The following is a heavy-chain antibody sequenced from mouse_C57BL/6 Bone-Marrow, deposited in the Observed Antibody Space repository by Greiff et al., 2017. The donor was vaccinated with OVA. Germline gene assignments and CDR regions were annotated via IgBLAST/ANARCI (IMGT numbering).Heavy chain of an antibody. Sequence: VQLQQSGPGLVQPSQSLSITCTVSGFSLTSYGVHWVRQSPGKGLEWLGVIWSGGSTAYNAAVISILSISKDNSKSQVFFKMNSLLADDTAIYYCARRKTFYAMDYWGQGTSVTVSS. CDR1: GFSLTSYG. J-gene: IGHJ4*01. V-gene: IGHV2-2*01. CDR2: IWSGGST. CDR3: ARRKTFYAMDY.